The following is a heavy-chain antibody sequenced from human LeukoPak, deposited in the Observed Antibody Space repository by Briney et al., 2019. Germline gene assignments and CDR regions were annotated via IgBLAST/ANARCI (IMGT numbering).Heavy chain of an antibody. CDR3: ARDTYGCFDY. Sequence: GPSLRLSCAASGFTFSDYWMGWVSQAPGKELEWVASIKRDGSEKYYVDSVKGRFTIFRDNSKNSLSLQMHSLRAEDTAVYYCARDTYGCFDYWGQGTLVTVSS. D-gene: IGHD4-17*01. CDR1: GFTFSDYW. CDR2: IKRDGSEK. J-gene: IGHJ4*02. V-gene: IGHV3-7*04.